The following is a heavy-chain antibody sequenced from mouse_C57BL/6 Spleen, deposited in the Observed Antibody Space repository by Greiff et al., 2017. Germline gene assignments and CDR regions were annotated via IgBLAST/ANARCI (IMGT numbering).Heavy chain of an antibody. CDR2: INPNSGAY. Sequence: VQLQQSGPELVKPGASVKISCTASGYSFTDYNMNWVKQSNGKRLEWIGVINPNSGAYSYNQKFKGKATLTVDQSSRTAYMQLNSLTSEDSAVYYWARSKDGGLQGWFAYWGQGTLVTVSA. D-gene: IGHD2-4*01. CDR1: GYSFTDYN. V-gene: IGHV1-39*01. CDR3: ARSKDGGLQGWFAY. J-gene: IGHJ3*01.